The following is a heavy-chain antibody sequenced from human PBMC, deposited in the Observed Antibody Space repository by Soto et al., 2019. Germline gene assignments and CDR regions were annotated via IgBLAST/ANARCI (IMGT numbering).Heavy chain of an antibody. Sequence: SEILSLTCTVSGDSMDGFYWNWIRQPPGKGLEWIGYIHYSGSTNYNPSLKSRVTISIGMSKNQFSLNLTSVTAADTAVYYCARDATLRYWGQGTLVTVSS. CDR1: GDSMDGFY. CDR2: IHYSGST. V-gene: IGHV4-59*01. D-gene: IGHD2-15*01. J-gene: IGHJ4*02. CDR3: ARDATLRY.